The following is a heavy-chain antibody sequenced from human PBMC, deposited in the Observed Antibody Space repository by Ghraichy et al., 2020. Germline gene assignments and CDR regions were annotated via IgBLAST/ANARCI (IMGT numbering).Heavy chain of an antibody. CDR1: GYTFTGNY. Sequence: ASVKVSCKASGYTFTGNYMQWVRQVPGQWIEWMGWINPNSGGTRYAQEFQGRVTMTRNTSISTAYMELRRLRSDDTAVYYCASDSTPIDYWGQGTLVTVSS. D-gene: IGHD2-2*01. CDR2: INPNSGGT. V-gene: IGHV1-2*02. CDR3: ASDSTPIDY. J-gene: IGHJ4*02.